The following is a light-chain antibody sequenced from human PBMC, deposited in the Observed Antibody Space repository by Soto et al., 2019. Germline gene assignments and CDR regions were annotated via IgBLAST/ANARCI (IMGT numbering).Light chain of an antibody. J-gene: IGKJ2*01. CDR1: QSVGSG. CDR3: QQYNNWPPYT. CDR2: GAS. V-gene: IGKV3-15*01. Sequence: EIVMTHSPATLSVSPGERATLSCRASQSVGSGLSWYQQKPDQAPRLLIYGASTRATGIPARFSGSGSGTEFTLTISSLQSEDYAVYYCQQYNNWPPYTFGQGTKVDI.